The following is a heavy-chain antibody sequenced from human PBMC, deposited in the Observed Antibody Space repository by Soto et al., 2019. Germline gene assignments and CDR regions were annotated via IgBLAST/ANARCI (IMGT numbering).Heavy chain of an antibody. CDR2: ISYDGSNK. D-gene: IGHD5-18*01. CDR3: AKAWSYSYGYYFDY. V-gene: IGHV3-30*18. J-gene: IGHJ4*02. Sequence: GGSLRLSCAASGFTFSSYGMHWVRQAPGKGLEWVAVISYDGSNKYYADSVKGRFTISRDNSKNTLYLQMNSLRAEDAAVYYCAKAWSYSYGYYFDYWGQGTLVTVSS. CDR1: GFTFSSYG.